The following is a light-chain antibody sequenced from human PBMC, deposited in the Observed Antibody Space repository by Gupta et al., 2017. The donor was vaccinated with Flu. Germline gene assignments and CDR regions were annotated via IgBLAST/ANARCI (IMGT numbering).Light chain of an antibody. V-gene: IGKV3-15*01. CDR1: QSLTIN. CDR3: QQYDRWPWT. CDR2: GAS. Sequence: GERAAPSCRASQSLTINMAWFQQKPGQPPRLLMSGASNRATGVPARFRGSGYGTDFTLTITSLQSEDFAVYYCQQYDRWPWTLGQGTKVEIK. J-gene: IGKJ1*01.